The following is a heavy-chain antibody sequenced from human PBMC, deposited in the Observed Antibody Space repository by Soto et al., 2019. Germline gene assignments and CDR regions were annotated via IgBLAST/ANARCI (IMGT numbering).Heavy chain of an antibody. D-gene: IGHD7-27*01. CDR2: INPSGGST. Sequence: ASVKVSCKASGYTFTSYYMHWVRQAPGQGLEWMGIINPSGGSTNYAQKLQGRVTMTTDTSTSTAYMELRSLRSDDTAVYYCARAPGANWFDPWGQGTLVTVSS. CDR1: GYTFTSYY. J-gene: IGHJ5*02. CDR3: ARAPGANWFDP. V-gene: IGHV1-46*01.